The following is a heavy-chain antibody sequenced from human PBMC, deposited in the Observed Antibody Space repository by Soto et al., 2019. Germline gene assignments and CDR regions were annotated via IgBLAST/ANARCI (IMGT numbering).Heavy chain of an antibody. CDR2: IYYSGST. D-gene: IGHD2-2*01. CDR1: GGSISSYY. J-gene: IGHJ4*02. Sequence: ASETLSLTCTVSGGSISSYYWSWIRQPPGKGLEWIGYIYYSGSTNYNPSLKSRVTISVDTSKNQFSLKLSSVTAADTAVYYSARVPDYWGQGILVTVSS. V-gene: IGHV4-59*12. CDR3: ARVPDY.